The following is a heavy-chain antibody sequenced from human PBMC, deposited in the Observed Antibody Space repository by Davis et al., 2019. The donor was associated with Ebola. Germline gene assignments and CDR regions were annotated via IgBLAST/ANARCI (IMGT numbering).Heavy chain of an antibody. Sequence: MPSETLSLTCDVYGGSFSGYYWTWIRQPPGKGLEWIGEINHSGTSNYNPSLESRVTISVDTSKNQFSLRLSSVTAADTAVYYCARGIFGVVPFYYCYMDVWGKRTTVTVSS. V-gene: IGHV4-34*01. CDR3: ARGIFGVVPFYYCYMDV. CDR1: GGSFSGYY. J-gene: IGHJ6*03. D-gene: IGHD3-3*01. CDR2: INHSGTS.